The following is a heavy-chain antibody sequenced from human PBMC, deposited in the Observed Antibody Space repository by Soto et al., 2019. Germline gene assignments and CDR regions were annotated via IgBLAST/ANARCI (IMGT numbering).Heavy chain of an antibody. CDR1: GFTFTSSA. J-gene: IGHJ6*02. D-gene: IGHD5-18*01. CDR3: AADSTRGYSYGYYYYGMDV. CDR2: IVVGSGNT. V-gene: IGHV1-58*01. Sequence: SVKVSCKASGFTFTSSAVQWVRQARGQRLEWIGWIVVGSGNTNYAQKFQERVTITRDMSTSTAYMEPSSLRSEDTAVYYCAADSTRGYSYGYYYYGMDVWGQGTTVTVSS.